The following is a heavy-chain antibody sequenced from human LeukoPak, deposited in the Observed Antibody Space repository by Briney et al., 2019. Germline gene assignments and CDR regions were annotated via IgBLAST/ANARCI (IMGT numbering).Heavy chain of an antibody. CDR2: INPSGGST. D-gene: IGHD4-11*01. J-gene: IGHJ4*02. CDR1: GYTFTSYY. V-gene: IGHV1-46*01. Sequence: ASVKVSCKASGYTFTSYYMHWVRQAPGQGLEWMGIINPSGGSTNYAQKFQGRVTMTRDTSTSTVYMELSSLRSEDTAVYYCARTTVTTDPFDYWGQGTLVTVSS. CDR3: ARTTVTTDPFDY.